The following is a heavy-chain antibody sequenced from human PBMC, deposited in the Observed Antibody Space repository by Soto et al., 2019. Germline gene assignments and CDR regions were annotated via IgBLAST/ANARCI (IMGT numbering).Heavy chain of an antibody. J-gene: IGHJ6*02. CDR1: GFTFSSYW. CDR2: IKQDGSEE. Sequence: EVQLVESGGGLVQPGGSLRLSCVDSGFTFSSYWMSRVRQAQVKGLEWVGNIKQDGSEENYADSVKGRFTISRDNAKNTMYLQMNSLRVEDTAVYYCARIAASGRGWDVWGQGTTVVVSS. D-gene: IGHD6-13*01. V-gene: IGHV3-7*01. CDR3: ARIAASGRGWDV.